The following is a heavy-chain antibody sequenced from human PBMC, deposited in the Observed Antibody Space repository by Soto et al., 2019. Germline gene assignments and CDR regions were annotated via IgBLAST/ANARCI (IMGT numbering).Heavy chain of an antibody. CDR3: ARGSRSGYSACDP. V-gene: IGHV1-8*01. J-gene: IGHJ5*02. CDR1: GYTFTSYD. Sequence: QVQLVQSGAEVKKPGASVKVSCKTSGYTFTSYDINWVRHATGQGLEWMGWMNPNTGNTGYAQKFQGRVTMTRNTSISTAYMELSSLRSEDTAVYFCARGSRSGYSACDPWGQGTRVTVSS. CDR2: MNPNTGNT. D-gene: IGHD3-3*01.